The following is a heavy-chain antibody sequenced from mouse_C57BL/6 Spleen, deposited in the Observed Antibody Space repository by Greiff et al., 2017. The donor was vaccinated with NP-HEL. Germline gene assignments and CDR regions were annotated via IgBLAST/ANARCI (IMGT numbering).Heavy chain of an antibody. CDR2: ISNGGGST. CDR3: ARLRGDAMDY. J-gene: IGHJ4*01. Sequence: EVKLVESGGGLVQPGGSLKLSCAASGFTFSDYYMYWVRQTPEKRLEWVAYISNGGGSTYYPDTVKGRFTISRDNAKNTLYLQMSRLKSEDTAMYYCARLRGDAMDYWGQGTSVTVSS. D-gene: IGHD3-3*01. V-gene: IGHV5-12*01. CDR1: GFTFSDYY.